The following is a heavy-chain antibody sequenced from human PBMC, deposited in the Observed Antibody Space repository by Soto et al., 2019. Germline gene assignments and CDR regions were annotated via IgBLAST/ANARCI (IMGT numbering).Heavy chain of an antibody. CDR1: EFTFSNYA. V-gene: IGHV3-23*01. CDR3: AKHCSGGSCYYYPYFDY. Sequence: PGGSLRLSCAASEFTFSNYAMSWVRQAPGKGLEWVSSISDNGGTTYYADSVKGRFTISRDNSKNTLYLQMNSLRAEDTAVYYCAKHCSGGSCYYYPYFDYWGQGTLVTVSS. D-gene: IGHD2-15*01. J-gene: IGHJ4*02. CDR2: ISDNGGTT.